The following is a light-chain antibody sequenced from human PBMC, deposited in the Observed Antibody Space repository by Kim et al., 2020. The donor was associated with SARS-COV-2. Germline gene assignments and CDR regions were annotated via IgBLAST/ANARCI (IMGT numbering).Light chain of an antibody. Sequence: GQKVRITCQGDSLRIYYASWYQQKPGQAPVLVIYGKNNRPSGIPDRFSGSSSGNTASLTITGAQAEDEADYYCNSRDSSGNHLGVVFGGGTQLTVL. CDR3: NSRDSSGNHLGVV. J-gene: IGLJ2*01. CDR1: SLRIYY. V-gene: IGLV3-19*01. CDR2: GKN.